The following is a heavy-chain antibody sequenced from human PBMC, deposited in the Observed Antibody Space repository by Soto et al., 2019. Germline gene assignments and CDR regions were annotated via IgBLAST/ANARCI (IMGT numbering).Heavy chain of an antibody. CDR1: GLNFSVNG. J-gene: IGHJ6*02. CDR2: IFWDGSEE. Sequence: QGLLVESGGGVVQPGRSLRLSCAASGLNFSVNGMHWVRQAPGKGLEWLALIFWDGSEEYYADSVKGRFTISRDNSKSTLYLQTDSLRADDTAVYYCASQYLNRPMDVWGQGTAVTVSS. V-gene: IGHV3-33*01. CDR3: ASQYLNRPMDV.